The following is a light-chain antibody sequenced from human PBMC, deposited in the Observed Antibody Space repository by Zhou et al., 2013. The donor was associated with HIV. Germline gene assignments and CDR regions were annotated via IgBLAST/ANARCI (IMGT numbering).Light chain of an antibody. CDR3: QQYSAYPRT. V-gene: IGKV1-27*01. J-gene: IGKJ1*01. CDR2: SAS. CDR1: QGISNY. Sequence: DIQMTQSPSSLSASVGDRVTITCRASQGISNYLAWYQQKPGKVPKLLIYSASTLRSGVPSRFSGSGSGTDFTLTISGLQPDDFATYYCQQYSAYPRTFGQGTKVE.